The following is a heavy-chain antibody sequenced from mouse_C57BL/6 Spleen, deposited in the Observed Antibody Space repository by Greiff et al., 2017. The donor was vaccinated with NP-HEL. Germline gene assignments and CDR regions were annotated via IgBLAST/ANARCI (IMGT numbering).Heavy chain of an antibody. V-gene: IGHV1-53*01. CDR1: GYTFTSYW. CDR3: ARVTTVVARYFDV. D-gene: IGHD1-1*01. Sequence: QVQLQQPGTELVKPGASVKLSCKASGYTFTSYWMHWVKQRPGQGLEWIGNINPSNGGTNYNEKFKSKATLTVDKSSSTAYMPLSSLTSEDSAVYYCARVTTVVARYFDVWGTGTTVTVSS. CDR2: INPSNGGT. J-gene: IGHJ1*03.